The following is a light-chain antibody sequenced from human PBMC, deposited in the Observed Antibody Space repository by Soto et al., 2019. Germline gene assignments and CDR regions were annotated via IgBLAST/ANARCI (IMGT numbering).Light chain of an antibody. CDR2: DVS. CDR3: SSYTSSSTPCV. V-gene: IGLV2-14*01. Sequence: QSVLTQPASVSGSPGQSITISCTGTSSDVGGYNYVSWYQQHPGKAPKLMMYDVSNRPSGVSNRFSGSKSGNTASLTISGLQAEDEADYYCSSYTSSSTPCVFGTGTKLTVL. J-gene: IGLJ1*01. CDR1: SSDVGGYNY.